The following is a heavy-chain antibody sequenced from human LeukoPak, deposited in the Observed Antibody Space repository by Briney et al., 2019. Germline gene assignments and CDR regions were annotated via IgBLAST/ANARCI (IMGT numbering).Heavy chain of an antibody. J-gene: IGHJ5*02. D-gene: IGHD2/OR15-2a*01. CDR1: GGSLSYYD. Sequence: SETLSLTCAVYGGSLSYYDWSWIRQPPGKGLEWIGEINHSGSTNYNPSLESRVTMSVDTSKTQFSMKLSSVTAADTAVYYCARSGLFLNWFDPWGQGTLVTVSS. CDR3: ARSGLFLNWFDP. CDR2: INHSGST. V-gene: IGHV4-34*01.